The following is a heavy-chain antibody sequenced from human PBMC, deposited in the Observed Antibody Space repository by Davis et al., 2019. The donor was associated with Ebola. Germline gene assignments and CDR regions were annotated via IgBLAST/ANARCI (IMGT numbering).Heavy chain of an antibody. CDR1: GFTFSNYA. J-gene: IGHJ4*02. V-gene: IGHV3-30-3*01. CDR2: ISYDGTNE. CDR3: VRRSDY. Sequence: GESLKISCAASGFTFSNYAMHWVRQAPGKGLEWVAVISYDGTNEYYADSVKGRFTISRDTSKNTLYLQMNSLRPEDTAVYYCVRRSDYWGRGTLVTVSS.